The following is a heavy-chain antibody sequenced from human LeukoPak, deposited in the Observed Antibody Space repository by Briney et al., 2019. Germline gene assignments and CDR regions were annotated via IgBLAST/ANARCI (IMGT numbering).Heavy chain of an antibody. CDR1: GGSFSGYY. CDR3: ARLLRYCSSTSCRNWFDP. D-gene: IGHD2-2*01. J-gene: IGHJ5*02. V-gene: IGHV4-34*01. Sequence: SETLSLTCAVYGGSFSGYYWSWIRQPPGKGLEWIGEINHSGSTNYNPSLKSRVTISVDTSKNQFSLKLSSVTAADTAVYYCARLLRYCSSTSCRNWFDPWGQGTLVTVSS. CDR2: INHSGST.